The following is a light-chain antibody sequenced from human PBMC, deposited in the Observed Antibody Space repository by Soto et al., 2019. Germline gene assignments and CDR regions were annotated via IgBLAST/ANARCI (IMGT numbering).Light chain of an antibody. V-gene: IGLV1-44*01. J-gene: IGLJ3*02. CDR2: SQS. Sequence: QSVLTQPPSASGTPGQRVTISCSGGRSNIGSNSVNWYQQHPGTAPKLLIYSQSQRRSGVPERISGAKSGTSVTLAISGLQAEDEATYYCAVWDDSLNEVVFGGGTMVTVL. CDR1: RSNIGSNS. CDR3: AVWDDSLNEVV.